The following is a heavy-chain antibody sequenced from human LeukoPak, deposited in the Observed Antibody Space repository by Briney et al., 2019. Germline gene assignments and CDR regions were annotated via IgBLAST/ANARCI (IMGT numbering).Heavy chain of an antibody. CDR3: AREVRYSAHFDY. J-gene: IGHJ4*02. D-gene: IGHD6-13*01. Sequence: GGSLRLSCVASGFTFSSYSMNWVRQAPGKGLEWVSSISSSSSYIYYADSVKGRFTISRDNAKNSLYLQMNSLRAEDTAVYYCAREVRYSAHFDYWGQGTLVTVSS. V-gene: IGHV3-21*01. CDR1: GFTFSSYS. CDR2: ISSSSSYI.